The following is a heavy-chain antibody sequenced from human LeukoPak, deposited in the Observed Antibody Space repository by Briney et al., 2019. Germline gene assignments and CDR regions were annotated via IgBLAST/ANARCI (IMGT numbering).Heavy chain of an antibody. D-gene: IGHD6-13*01. J-gene: IGHJ4*02. CDR2: IKSDGTTT. Sequence: PGGSLRLSCAASGFTFSSFWMHWVRQAPGKGLVWVSRIKSDGTTTTDADFVKGRFTISRDNAKNSLYLQMNSLRAEDTAVYYCARYSEEQQLVFDYWGQGTLVTVSS. CDR3: ARYSEEQQLVFDY. V-gene: IGHV3-74*01. CDR1: GFTFSSFW.